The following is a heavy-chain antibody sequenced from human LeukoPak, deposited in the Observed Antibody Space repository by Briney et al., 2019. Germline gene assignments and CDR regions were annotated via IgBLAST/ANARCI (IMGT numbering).Heavy chain of an antibody. D-gene: IGHD1-14*01. V-gene: IGHV1-2*06. CDR3: ATDGGNHNFAY. Sequence: ASVKISCKASGFTFTDYYLHWVRQAPGQGLEWMGRIILNGGATSYAQKFQGRVTLTRDTSISTAYMELIRQTSDDTAVYYCATDGGNHNFAYWGQGTLVTVS. CDR2: IILNGGAT. CDR1: GFTFTDYY. J-gene: IGHJ4*02.